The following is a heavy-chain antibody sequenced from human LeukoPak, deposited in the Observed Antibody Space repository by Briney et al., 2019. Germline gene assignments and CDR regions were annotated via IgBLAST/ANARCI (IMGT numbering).Heavy chain of an antibody. D-gene: IGHD1-7*01. Sequence: SETLSLTCTVSGYSISSGYYWGWIRQPPGKGLEWIGSIYHSGSTYYNPSLKSRVTISVDTSKNQFSLKLSSVTAADTAVYYCAGRFITGTTDYYMDVWGKGTTVTVSS. CDR3: AGRFITGTTDYYMDV. CDR2: IYHSGST. V-gene: IGHV4-38-2*02. J-gene: IGHJ6*03. CDR1: GYSISSGYY.